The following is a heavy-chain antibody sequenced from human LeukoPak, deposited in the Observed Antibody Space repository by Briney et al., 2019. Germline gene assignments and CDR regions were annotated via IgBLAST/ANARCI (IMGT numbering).Heavy chain of an antibody. CDR2: IIPIFGTA. D-gene: IGHD2-2*01. J-gene: IGHJ5*02. CDR3: ARAGPVVVPAAIGDWFDP. CDR1: GGTFSSYA. V-gene: IGHV1-69*13. Sequence: SVKVSFKASGGTFSSYAISWVRQAPGQGLEWMGGIIPIFGTANYAQKFQGRVTITADESTSTAYMELSSLRSEDTAVYYCARAGPVVVPAAIGDWFDPWGQGTLVTVSS.